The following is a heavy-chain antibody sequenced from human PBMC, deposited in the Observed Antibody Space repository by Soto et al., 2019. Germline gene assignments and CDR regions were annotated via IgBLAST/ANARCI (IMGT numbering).Heavy chain of an antibody. V-gene: IGHV3-7*01. CDR3: ARGGHCRRTSCYTSRSAFDI. J-gene: IGHJ3*02. CDR1: GFTFSSYW. Sequence: EVQLVESGGGLVQPGGSLRLSCAASGFTFSSYWMSWVRQAPGKGLEWVDNIKQDGSEKYYVDSVKGRFTISRDNAKNSLYLQVNSLRAEDTAVYYCARGGHCRRTSCYTSRSAFDIWGPGKMVTFSS. D-gene: IGHD2-2*02. CDR2: IKQDGSEK.